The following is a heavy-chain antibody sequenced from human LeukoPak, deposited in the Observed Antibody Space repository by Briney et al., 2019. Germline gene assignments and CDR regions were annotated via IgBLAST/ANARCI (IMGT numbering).Heavy chain of an antibody. Sequence: GGSLRLSCAASGFTFSSYAMSWVRQAPGKGLEWVSAISGSGGSTYYADSVKGRFTISRDNAKNSRYLQMNSLRAEDTAVYYCARAAYYYYDSSGYSYFDYWGQGTLVTVSS. CDR3: ARAAYYYYDSSGYSYFDY. D-gene: IGHD3-22*01. CDR2: ISGSGGST. V-gene: IGHV3-23*01. CDR1: GFTFSSYA. J-gene: IGHJ4*02.